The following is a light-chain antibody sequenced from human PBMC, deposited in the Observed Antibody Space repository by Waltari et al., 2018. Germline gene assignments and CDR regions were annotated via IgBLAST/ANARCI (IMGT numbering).Light chain of an antibody. Sequence: DIQMTQSPPTLSASVRDRLTISCRASQSVGTRLAWYQQKPGKAPKLLIYMASSLESGVPSRFSGSGSGTEFTLTISSLQPDDFATYSCQQYSSFSTFGQGTKLDI. J-gene: IGKJ2*01. CDR2: MAS. CDR3: QQYSSFST. CDR1: QSVGTR. V-gene: IGKV1-5*03.